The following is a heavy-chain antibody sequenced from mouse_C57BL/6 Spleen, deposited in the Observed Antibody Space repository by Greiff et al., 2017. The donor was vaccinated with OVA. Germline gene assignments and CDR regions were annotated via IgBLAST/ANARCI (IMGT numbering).Heavy chain of an antibody. CDR1: GYTFTSYW. J-gene: IGHJ3*01. CDR2: IHPNSGST. V-gene: IGHV1-64*01. CDR3: AREDNYYSFAY. D-gene: IGHD1-1*01. Sequence: VKLQQPGAELVKPGASVKLSCKASGYTFTSYWMHWVHQRPGQGLEWIGMIHPNSGSTNYNDTFKSKATLTVDKSSSTAYMQLSSLTSEDAAVYYGAREDNYYSFAYWGQGTLVTVSA.